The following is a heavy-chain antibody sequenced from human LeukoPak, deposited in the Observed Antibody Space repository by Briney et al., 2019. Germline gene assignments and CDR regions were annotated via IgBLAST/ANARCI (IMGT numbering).Heavy chain of an antibody. CDR1: GFTFSTYS. CDR3: ARGRIGPDY. Sequence: QSGGSLRLSCAASGFTFSTYSMNWVRQAPGKGLEWVSGISGSGVSTYYADSVEGRFTISRDNSKNTLYMQMNSLRAEDTAVYYCARGRIGPDYWGQGTLLTVSS. V-gene: IGHV3-23*01. D-gene: IGHD3/OR15-3a*01. J-gene: IGHJ4*02. CDR2: ISGSGVST.